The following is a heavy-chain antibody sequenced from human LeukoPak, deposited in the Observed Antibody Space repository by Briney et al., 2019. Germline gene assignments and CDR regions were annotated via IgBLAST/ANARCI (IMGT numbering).Heavy chain of an antibody. J-gene: IGHJ5*02. D-gene: IGHD5-24*01. Sequence: ASVKVSCKASGGAFSSYAISWVRQAPGEGLEWMGGIIPIFGTANYAQKFQGRVKITTDESTSTAYMELSSLRSEDPAVSYRARGGEMATRYNWFDPWGQGTLVTVSS. V-gene: IGHV1-69*05. CDR2: IIPIFGTA. CDR3: ARGGEMATRYNWFDP. CDR1: GGAFSSYA.